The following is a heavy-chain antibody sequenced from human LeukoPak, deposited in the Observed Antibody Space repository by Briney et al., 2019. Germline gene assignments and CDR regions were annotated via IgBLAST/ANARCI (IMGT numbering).Heavy chain of an antibody. CDR1: GFTFSSYD. Sequence: GGSLRLSCAASGFTFSSYDMHWVRQATGKGLEWVSTFGTTDDTYYPGSVKGRFTISRENAKNSLYPQMSSLRAGDTAVYYCAIAVAGTRYFQHWGQGTLVTVSS. CDR3: AIAVAGTRYFQH. V-gene: IGHV3-13*01. CDR2: FGTTDDT. D-gene: IGHD6-19*01. J-gene: IGHJ1*01.